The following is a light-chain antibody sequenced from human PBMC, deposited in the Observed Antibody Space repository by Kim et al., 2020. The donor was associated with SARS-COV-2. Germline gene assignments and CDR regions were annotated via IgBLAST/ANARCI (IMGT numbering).Light chain of an antibody. J-gene: IGKJ2*01. CDR3: QRYGSAPRS. Sequence: SPGERAPLSCRARKSASSSYRAWYPQKPGQPPRLLIWGAASRATGIPERRRGSGSGTVFTLTISRREREDLAVYYCQRYGSAPRSLGQGTRREI. CDR2: GAA. V-gene: IGKV3-20*01. CDR1: KSASSSY.